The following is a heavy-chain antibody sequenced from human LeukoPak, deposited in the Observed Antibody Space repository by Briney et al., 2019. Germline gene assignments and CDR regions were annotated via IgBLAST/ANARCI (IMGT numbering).Heavy chain of an antibody. Sequence: PGGSLRLSCAASGFTFSSYSMNWVRQAPGKGLEWVSTNSGSSSYIYYADSVKGRFTISRDNAKNSLYLQMNSLRAEDTAVYYCARDPYYYDSSGYYYLSGALDIWGQGTMVTVSS. J-gene: IGHJ3*02. CDR2: NSGSSSYI. D-gene: IGHD3-22*01. CDR3: ARDPYYYDSSGYYYLSGALDI. V-gene: IGHV3-21*01. CDR1: GFTFSSYS.